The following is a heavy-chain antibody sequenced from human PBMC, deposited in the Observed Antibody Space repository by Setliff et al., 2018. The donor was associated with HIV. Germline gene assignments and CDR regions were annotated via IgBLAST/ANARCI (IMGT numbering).Heavy chain of an antibody. J-gene: IGHJ4*02. Sequence: SETLSLTCAVYGGSFSGYYWSWIRQSPGKGLEWIGAIHHSGNTYYNPSLKSRVTISVDTSKNLFSLKVNSVTAADTAVYYCARARGPPLPVLDFWGQGTLVTVSS. CDR2: IHHSGNT. CDR3: ARARGPPLPVLDF. D-gene: IGHD3-10*01. V-gene: IGHV4-34*01. CDR1: GGSFSGYY.